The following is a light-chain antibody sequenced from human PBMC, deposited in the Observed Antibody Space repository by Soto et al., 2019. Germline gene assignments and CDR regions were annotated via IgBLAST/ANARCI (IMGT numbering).Light chain of an antibody. Sequence: DIQMTQSPSTLSASVGDRVTITCRASQSLDDWLAWYQQKPGKAPKLLIYKASSLESGVPSRFSGSGSGTEFTLTISSLQPDDFATYYCQQYNAYSRTFGQGTKVEIK. CDR2: KAS. CDR3: QQYNAYSRT. CDR1: QSLDDW. V-gene: IGKV1-5*03. J-gene: IGKJ1*01.